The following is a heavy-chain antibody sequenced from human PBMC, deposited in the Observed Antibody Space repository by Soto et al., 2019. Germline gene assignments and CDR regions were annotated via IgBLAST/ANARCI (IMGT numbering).Heavy chain of an antibody. CDR1: GFTFTIFA. J-gene: IGHJ4*02. CDR2: ISYDGNNK. V-gene: IGHV3-30-3*01. CDR3: ARNCPFSSGLSEFDY. Sequence: PGGSLRLSCAASGFTFTIFAMHWVRQAPGKGLEWVALISYDGNNKYYADSVKGRFTISRDNSKNTLYLQMNSLRTEDTALYYCARNCPFSSGLSEFDYWGQGALVTVSS. D-gene: IGHD6-19*01.